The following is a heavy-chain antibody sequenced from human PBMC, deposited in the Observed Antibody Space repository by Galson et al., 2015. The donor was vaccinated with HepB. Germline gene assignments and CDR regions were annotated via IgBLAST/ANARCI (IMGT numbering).Heavy chain of an antibody. CDR2: ISGSGGST. J-gene: IGHJ3*02. CDR1: GFTFSSYA. V-gene: IGHV3-23*01. D-gene: IGHD3-16*02. Sequence: SLRLSCAASGFTFSSYAMSWVRQAPGKGLEWVSAISGSGGSTYYADSVKGRFTISRDNSKNTLYLQMNSLRAEDTAVYYCAKSGRLRLGELSFLAFDIWGQGTMVTVSS. CDR3: AKSGRLRLGELSFLAFDI.